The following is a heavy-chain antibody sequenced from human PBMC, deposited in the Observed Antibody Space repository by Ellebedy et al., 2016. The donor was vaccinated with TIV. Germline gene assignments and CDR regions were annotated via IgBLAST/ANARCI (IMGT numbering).Heavy chain of an antibody. J-gene: IGHJ3*02. CDR3: ARDDRDDTGDYYAFDI. D-gene: IGHD3-22*01. Sequence: ASVKVSXXASGYTFSRYYIHWVRHAPGQGLEWLGIINPRRGDTSYSQKFQGRVTMTRDTSTSTVYMELSSLRSEDTAAYYCARDDRDDTGDYYAFDIWGQGTMVTVSS. CDR1: GYTFSRYY. CDR2: INPRRGDT. V-gene: IGHV1-46*01.